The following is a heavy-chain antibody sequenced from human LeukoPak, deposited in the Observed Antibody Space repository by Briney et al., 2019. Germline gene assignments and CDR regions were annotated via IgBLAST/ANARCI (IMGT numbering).Heavy chain of an antibody. J-gene: IGHJ4*02. CDR3: ATRACTSCYHFFVFEY. CDR1: GLTFSSYG. V-gene: IGHV3-23*01. D-gene: IGHD2-2*01. Sequence: GGSLRLSCAASGLTFSSYGMSWVRQAPGKGLEWVAGIRGSGGDTYYADSVKGRFTISRDNPKNTLYLQMNSLRAEDTAVYYCATRACTSCYHFFVFEYWGQGTLVTVSS. CDR2: IRGSGGDT.